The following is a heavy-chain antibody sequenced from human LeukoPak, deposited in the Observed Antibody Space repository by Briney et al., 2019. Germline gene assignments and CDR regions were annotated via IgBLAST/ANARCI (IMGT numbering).Heavy chain of an antibody. Sequence: GGSLRLSCVASGFTFSTYAMHWVRQTPGKGLEYVSAISTNGGGTYYANSVKGRFTISRDNSKNTLYLQMGSLRAEDMAVYYCARYCSGVSRYSGYDYWGQGTLVTVSS. CDR2: ISTNGGGT. CDR3: ARYCSGVSRYSGYDY. CDR1: GFTFSTYA. J-gene: IGHJ4*02. D-gene: IGHD2-15*01. V-gene: IGHV3-64*01.